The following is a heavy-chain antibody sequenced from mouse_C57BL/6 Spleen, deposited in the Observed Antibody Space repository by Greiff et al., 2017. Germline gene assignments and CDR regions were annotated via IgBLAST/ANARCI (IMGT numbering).Heavy chain of an antibody. J-gene: IGHJ2*01. D-gene: IGHD2-4*01. Sequence: VQLQQPGAELVKPGASVKMSCKASGYTFTSYWITWVKQRPGQGLEWIGEIYPGSGSTYYNEKFKGKATLTVEKSSSTAYMQLSSLTSEDSAVYYCARPRLYYDYSIDYWGQGTTLTVSS. CDR3: ARPRLYYDYSIDY. V-gene: IGHV1-55*01. CDR2: IYPGSGST. CDR1: GYTFTSYW.